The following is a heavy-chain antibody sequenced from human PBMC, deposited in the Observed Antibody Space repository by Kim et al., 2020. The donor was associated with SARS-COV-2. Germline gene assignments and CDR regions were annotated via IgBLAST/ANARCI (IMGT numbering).Heavy chain of an antibody. CDR1: GYTFTNYA. V-gene: IGHV1-3*01. J-gene: IGHJ6*02. D-gene: IGHD3-10*01. CDR2: INAGNGNT. Sequence: SVKVSCKASGYTFTNYAMHWVRQAPGQRLEWMGWINAGNGNTKYSQKFQGRVTITRDTSASTAYMELSSLRSEDTAVYYCARTGPPDYYGSGSYASYYYGMDVWGQGTTVTVSS. CDR3: ARTGPPDYYGSGSYASYYYGMDV.